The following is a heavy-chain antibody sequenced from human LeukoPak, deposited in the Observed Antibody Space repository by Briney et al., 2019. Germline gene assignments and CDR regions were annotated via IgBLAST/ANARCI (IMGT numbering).Heavy chain of an antibody. CDR3: AREEDGGDFPD. CDR2: ISSSSSTI. D-gene: IGHD2-21*02. Sequence: GGSLRLSCAASGFTFSSYSMNWVRQAPGKGLEWVSYISSSSSTIYYADSVKGRFTISRDNAKNSLYLQMNSLRAEDTAVYYCAREEDGGDFPDWGQGTLVTVSS. V-gene: IGHV3-48*04. CDR1: GFTFSSYS. J-gene: IGHJ4*02.